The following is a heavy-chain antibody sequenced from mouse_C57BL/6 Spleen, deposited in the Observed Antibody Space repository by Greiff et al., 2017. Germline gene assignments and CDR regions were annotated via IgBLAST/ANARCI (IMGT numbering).Heavy chain of an antibody. V-gene: IGHV1-15*01. J-gene: IGHJ4*01. CDR2: IDPETGGT. CDR3: TRDSVVAMDY. CDR1: GYTFTDYE. D-gene: IGHD1-1*01. Sequence: VQGVESGAELVRPGASVTLSCKASGYTFTDYEMHWVKQTPVHGLEWIGAIDPETGGTAYNQKFKGKAILTADKSSSTAYMELRSLTSEDSAVYYCTRDSVVAMDYWGQGTSVTVSS.